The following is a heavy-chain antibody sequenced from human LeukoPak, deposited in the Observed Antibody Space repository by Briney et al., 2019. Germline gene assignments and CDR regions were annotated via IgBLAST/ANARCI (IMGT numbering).Heavy chain of an antibody. Sequence: ASVNVSCTPSVYTFTGYYMHWVRQAPGQGLEWMGWINPNSGGTDYSQKFQGRVTMTRDTSISTAYMELSSLRSDDRAVYYCVRDAIAAAGTGGWGQGTLVTVSS. CDR1: VYTFTGYY. V-gene: IGHV1-2*02. CDR2: INPNSGGT. D-gene: IGHD6-13*01. J-gene: IGHJ4*02. CDR3: VRDAIAAAGTGG.